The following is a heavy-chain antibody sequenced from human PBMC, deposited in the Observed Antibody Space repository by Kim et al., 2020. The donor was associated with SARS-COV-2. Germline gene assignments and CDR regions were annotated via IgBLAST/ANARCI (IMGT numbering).Heavy chain of an antibody. Sequence: ASVKVSCKVSGYTLIELSMHWVRQAPGKGLEWMGGFDPEDGETIYAQKFQGRVTITEDTSTDTAYMELSSLRSEDTAVYYCATGPPITMVRGVPYGWFDPWGQGTLVTVSS. CDR3: ATGPPITMVRGVPYGWFDP. J-gene: IGHJ5*02. V-gene: IGHV1-24*01. CDR2: FDPEDGET. D-gene: IGHD3-10*01. CDR1: GYTLIELS.